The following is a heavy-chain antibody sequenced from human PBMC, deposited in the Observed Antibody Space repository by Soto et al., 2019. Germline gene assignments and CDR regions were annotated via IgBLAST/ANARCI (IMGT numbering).Heavy chain of an antibody. D-gene: IGHD2-15*01. Sequence: GGSLRLSCAASGFIFSTYSMNWVRQVPGKGLEWIAYITSSSSTIFYADSVKGRFTISRDNAKNSLYLQMNSLRDEDTSMYYCARDNGIAGSFDPWGQGTLVTGSS. J-gene: IGHJ5*02. CDR1: GFIFSTYS. V-gene: IGHV3-48*02. CDR3: ARDNGIAGSFDP. CDR2: ITSSSSTI.